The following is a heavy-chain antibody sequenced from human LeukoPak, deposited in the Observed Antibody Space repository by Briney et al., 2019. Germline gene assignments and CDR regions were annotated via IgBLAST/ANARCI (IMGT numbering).Heavy chain of an antibody. V-gene: IGHV4-34*01. D-gene: IGHD3-3*01. CDR3: ARVSISLFGVVTAHFDS. Sequence: SETLSLTCGVSGGSFSASYWGWIRQPPGEGLEWIGEINLSGSTNYNSSLTSRVTISLDTSKNQFSLNLRSVTTADTAVYYCARVSISLFGVVTAHFDSWGQGTLVAVSS. CDR2: INLSGST. J-gene: IGHJ4*02. CDR1: GGSFSASY.